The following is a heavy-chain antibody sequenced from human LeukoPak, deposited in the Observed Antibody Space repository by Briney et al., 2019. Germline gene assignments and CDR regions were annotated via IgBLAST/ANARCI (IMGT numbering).Heavy chain of an antibody. J-gene: IGHJ3*02. CDR1: GFTFSSYS. CDR2: ISSSSSYI. CDR3: ARAVVPSAIEEAFDI. D-gene: IGHD2-2*02. V-gene: IGHV3-21*01. Sequence: GGSLRLSCAASGFTFSSYSMNWVRQAPGKGLEWVSSISSSSSYIYYADSVQGRFTISRDNAKNSLYLQMNSLRAEDTAVYYCARAVVPSAIEEAFDIWGQGTMVTVSS.